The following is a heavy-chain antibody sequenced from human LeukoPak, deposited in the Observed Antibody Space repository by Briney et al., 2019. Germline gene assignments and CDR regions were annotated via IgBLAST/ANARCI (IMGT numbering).Heavy chain of an antibody. V-gene: IGHV3-7*01. CDR3: AREIIVTTFPDY. CDR1: GFIFSTYW. J-gene: IGHJ4*02. Sequence: GGSLRLSCEASGFIFSTYWLTWVRQAPGRGREWVANIKQDGSEKHYVDSVKGRFTISRDNAKNSLYLQMNSLRAEDTAVYYCAREIIVTTFPDYWGQGTLVTVSS. CDR2: IKQDGSEK. D-gene: IGHD4-11*01.